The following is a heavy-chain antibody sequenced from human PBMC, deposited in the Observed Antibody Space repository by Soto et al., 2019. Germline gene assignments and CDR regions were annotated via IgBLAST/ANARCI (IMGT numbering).Heavy chain of an antibody. CDR2: INPNSGGT. CDR1: GYTFTGYY. Sequence: ASVKVSCKASGYTFTGYYMHLVRQAPGQGLEWMGWINPNSGGTNYAQKFQGWVTMTRDTSISTAYMELSRLRSDDTAVYYCARDPRSGLSAFDIWGQGTMVTVSS. V-gene: IGHV1-2*04. CDR3: ARDPRSGLSAFDI. J-gene: IGHJ3*02.